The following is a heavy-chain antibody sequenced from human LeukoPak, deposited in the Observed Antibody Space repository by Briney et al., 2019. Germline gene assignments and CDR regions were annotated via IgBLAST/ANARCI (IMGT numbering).Heavy chain of an antibody. CDR2: ISGSGGST. CDR1: GFTFSSYA. V-gene: IGHV3-23*01. CDR3: AKDSLGLTMIVGTVGY. J-gene: IGHJ4*02. D-gene: IGHD3-22*01. Sequence: PGGSLRLSCAASGFTFSSYAMSWVRQAPGKGLEWVSAISGSGGSTYYADSVKGRFTISRDNSKNTLYLQMNSLRAEDTAVYYCAKDSLGLTMIVGTVGYWGQGTLVTVSS.